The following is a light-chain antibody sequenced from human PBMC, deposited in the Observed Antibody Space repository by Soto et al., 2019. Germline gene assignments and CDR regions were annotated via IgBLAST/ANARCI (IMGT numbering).Light chain of an antibody. Sequence: EIVLTQSPDTLSLSPGERATLSCRASQGVSGNFLAWYQHRPGQAPRLLIYAASSRPTGIPDRFSGSGSGTDFTLTISRLEPEDFAVYYCQQYDSSPPNTCGQGTRLEIK. CDR1: QGVSGNF. V-gene: IGKV3-20*01. CDR3: QQYDSSPPNT. J-gene: IGKJ2*01. CDR2: AAS.